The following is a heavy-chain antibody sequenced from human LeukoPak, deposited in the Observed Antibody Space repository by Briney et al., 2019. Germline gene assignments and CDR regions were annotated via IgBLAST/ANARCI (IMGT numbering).Heavy chain of an antibody. CDR2: IRNDGTIK. Sequence: GGSLRLSCAASGFTFSSYGMHWVRQAPGKGLEWVAFIRNDGTIKYYADSVKGRFTISRDNSKNTVYLQFNSLRAEDTAVYYCARMESTTATAFDYWGQGTLVTVSS. CDR3: ARMESTTATAFDY. D-gene: IGHD4-17*01. CDR1: GFTFSSYG. V-gene: IGHV3-30*02. J-gene: IGHJ4*02.